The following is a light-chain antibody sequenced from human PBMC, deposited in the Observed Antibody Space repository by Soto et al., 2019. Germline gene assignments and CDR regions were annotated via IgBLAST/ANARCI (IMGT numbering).Light chain of an antibody. Sequence: QSALAQPPSASGSPGQSGTISCTGTSSDVGAYHYVSWYQQHPGKAPTLIIYEVSQRPSGVPDRFSGSKSGNTASLTVSGLQADDEADYYCSSYAGTNNYVFGTGTKVTVL. CDR3: SSYAGTNNYV. CDR1: SSDVGAYHY. J-gene: IGLJ1*01. V-gene: IGLV2-8*01. CDR2: EVS.